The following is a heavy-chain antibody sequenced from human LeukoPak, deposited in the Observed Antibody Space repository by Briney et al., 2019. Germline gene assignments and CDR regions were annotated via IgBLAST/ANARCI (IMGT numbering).Heavy chain of an antibody. Sequence: ASVKVSCKASGYTFTGYYMHWVRQAPGQGLEWMGWINPNSGGTNYAQKFQGRVTMTRDTSISTAYMELSRLRSDDTAVYYCARDSYCSGGSCSPDWFDPRGQGTLVTVSS. CDR3: ARDSYCSGGSCSPDWFDP. J-gene: IGHJ5*02. D-gene: IGHD2-15*01. V-gene: IGHV1-2*02. CDR2: INPNSGGT. CDR1: GYTFTGYY.